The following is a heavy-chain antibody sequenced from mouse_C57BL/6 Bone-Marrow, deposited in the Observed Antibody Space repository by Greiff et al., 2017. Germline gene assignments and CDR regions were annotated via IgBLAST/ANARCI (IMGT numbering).Heavy chain of an antibody. D-gene: IGHD3-3*01. Sequence: VQLQQPGAELVRPGTSVKLSRKASGYTFTSYWMHWVKQRPGQGLEWIGVIDPSDSYTNYNQKFKGKATLTVDTSSSTAYMQLSSLTSEDSAVYYCARERLYYFDYWGQGTTLTVSS. CDR3: ARERLYYFDY. V-gene: IGHV1-59*01. J-gene: IGHJ2*01. CDR2: IDPSDSYT. CDR1: GYTFTSYW.